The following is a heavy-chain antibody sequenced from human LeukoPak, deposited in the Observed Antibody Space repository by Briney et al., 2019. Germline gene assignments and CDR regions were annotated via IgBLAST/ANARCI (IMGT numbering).Heavy chain of an antibody. CDR2: ISGSGGST. J-gene: IGHJ4*02. V-gene: IGHV3-23*01. D-gene: IGHD5-18*01. CDR1: GFTFSSYA. Sequence: GGSLRLSCAASGFTFSSYAMSWVRQAPGKGLEWVSAISGSGGSTYYSDSAKGRLTISRDNSKNTLYLQRKSMRAEDTAVYYCAKGYTFDYWGQGALVTVSS. CDR3: AKGYTFDY.